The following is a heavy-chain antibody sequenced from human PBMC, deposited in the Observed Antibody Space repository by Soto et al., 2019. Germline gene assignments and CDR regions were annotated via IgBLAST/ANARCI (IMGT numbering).Heavy chain of an antibody. CDR1: EFTFSSYA. CDR3: AKSGSHSYFDY. CDR2: ISTSAGNT. Sequence: PGGSLRLSCAASEFTFSSYAMTWVRLAPGKGLEWVSSISTSAGNTYYADSVKGRFTISRDNSKNTLYLQTNSLRADDTAVYYCAKSGSHSYFDYWGQGTLVTVSS. D-gene: IGHD1-26*01. J-gene: IGHJ4*02. V-gene: IGHV3-23*01.